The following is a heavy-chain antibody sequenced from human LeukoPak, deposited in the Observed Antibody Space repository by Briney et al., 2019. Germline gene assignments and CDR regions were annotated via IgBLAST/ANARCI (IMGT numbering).Heavy chain of an antibody. V-gene: IGHV3-23*01. D-gene: IGHD2-15*01. CDR1: GFTFSSYA. J-gene: IGHJ5*02. CDR2: ISGSGNRT. Sequence: PGGSLRLSCAASGFTFSSYAMSWVRQAPGKGLEWVSAISGSGNRTYYADSVKGRFTISRDNSKNTLCLQMNSLRAEDTAIYYCARGGYCSGGSCNGGWFDPWGQGTLVTVSS. CDR3: ARGGYCSGGSCNGGWFDP.